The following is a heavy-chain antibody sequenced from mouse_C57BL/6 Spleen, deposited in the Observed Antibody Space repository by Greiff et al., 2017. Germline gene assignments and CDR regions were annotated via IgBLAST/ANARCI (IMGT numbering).Heavy chain of an antibody. J-gene: IGHJ1*03. D-gene: IGHD1-1*01. CDR1: GYTFTSYW. Sequence: QVQLQQPGAELVKPGASVKLSCKASGYTFTSYWMHWVKQRPGQGLEWIGMIHPNSGSTNYNEKFKSKATLTVDKSSSTAYMQLSSLTSEDSAVYYCANYSGSSYKYFDVWGTGTTVTVSS. CDR2: IHPNSGST. CDR3: ANYSGSSYKYFDV. V-gene: IGHV1-64*01.